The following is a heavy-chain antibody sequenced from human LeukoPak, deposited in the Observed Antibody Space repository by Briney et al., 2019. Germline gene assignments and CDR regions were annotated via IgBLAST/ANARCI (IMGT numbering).Heavy chain of an antibody. D-gene: IGHD2-21*02. CDR2: IYYSGST. V-gene: IGHV4-59*02. J-gene: IGHJ5*02. Sequence: SETLSLTCTVSGGSVSGYYWSWIRQPPGKGLEWIGYIYYSGSTNYNPSLKSRVTISVDTSKNQFSLKLSSVTAADTAVYYCARGRADIVVVTATTNWFDPWGQGTLVTVSS. CDR1: GGSVSGYY. CDR3: ARGRADIVVVTATTNWFDP.